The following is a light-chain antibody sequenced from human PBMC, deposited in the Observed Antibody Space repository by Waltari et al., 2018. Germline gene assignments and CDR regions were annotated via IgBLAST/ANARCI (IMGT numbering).Light chain of an antibody. J-gene: IGKJ1*01. V-gene: IGKV3-15*01. CDR1: QSVSSN. CDR3: XXXNNWPRT. CDR2: GXS. Sequence: EXVMXXXPATLXVSXGERATLSCRASQSVSSNLAWYQQKPGQAPRLLIYGXSTRATXIPARFSGSGSGTEFTLXXSSMQSEXXAVYYXXXXNNWPRTXXXXTXVEXK.